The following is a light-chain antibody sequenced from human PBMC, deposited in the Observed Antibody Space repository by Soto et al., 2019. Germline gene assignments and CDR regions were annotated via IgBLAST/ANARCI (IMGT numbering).Light chain of an antibody. CDR1: QSLSTN. J-gene: IGKJ4*01. CDR3: KQYNDWLT. V-gene: IGKV3-15*01. CDR2: GAS. Sequence: EIVMTQSPDTLSVSPGERATLSCRASQSLSTNLAWYQQKPGQAPRLLIYGASTRATGITARFSGSGSATDITLTISSLQYEDFAIYYGKQYNDWLTFGGGTKVKIK.